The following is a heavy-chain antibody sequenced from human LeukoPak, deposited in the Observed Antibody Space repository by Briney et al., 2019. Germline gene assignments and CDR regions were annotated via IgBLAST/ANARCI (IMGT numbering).Heavy chain of an antibody. V-gene: IGHV4-39*01. CDR3: ARHRDGSGSYYPPGAFDY. D-gene: IGHD3-10*01. Sequence: KPSETLSLTCTVSGGSISSSSYYWGWIRQPPGKGLEWIGSIYYSGSTYYNPSLKSRVTISVDTSKNQSSLKLSSVTAADTAVYYCARHRDGSGSYYPPGAFDYWGQGTLVTVSS. J-gene: IGHJ4*02. CDR1: GGSISSSSYY. CDR2: IYYSGST.